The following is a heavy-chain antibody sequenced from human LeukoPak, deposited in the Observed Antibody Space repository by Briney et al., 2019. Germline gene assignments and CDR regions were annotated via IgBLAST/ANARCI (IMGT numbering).Heavy chain of an antibody. J-gene: IGHJ3*02. D-gene: IGHD6-13*01. CDR3: AKDRGSSSWYAFDI. CDR2: ISWNSGSI. CDR1: GFTFDDYA. Sequence: PGRPLRLSCAASGFTFDDYAMHWVRQAPGKGLEWVSGISWNSGSIGYADSVKGRFTISRDNAKNSLYLQMNSLRAEDMALYYCAKDRGSSSWYAFDIWGQGTMVTVSS. V-gene: IGHV3-9*03.